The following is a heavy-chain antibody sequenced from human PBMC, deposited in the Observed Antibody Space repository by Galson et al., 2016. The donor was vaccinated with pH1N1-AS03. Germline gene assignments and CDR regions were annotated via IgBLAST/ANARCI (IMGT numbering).Heavy chain of an antibody. J-gene: IGHJ6*02. D-gene: IGHD4-23*01. Sequence: QSGAEVTKPGASVKVSCKASGYTFTSYGFTWVRQAPGQGLEWMGWISTYNGNTNYAQKLQGRVTMATDTSTSTAYMELRSLRSDDTAVYYCARDTEVYVQPPTVDYYYYGMDVWGQGTTVTVSS. CDR1: GYTFTSYG. CDR2: ISTYNGNT. V-gene: IGHV1-18*04. CDR3: ARDTEVYVQPPTVDYYYYGMDV.